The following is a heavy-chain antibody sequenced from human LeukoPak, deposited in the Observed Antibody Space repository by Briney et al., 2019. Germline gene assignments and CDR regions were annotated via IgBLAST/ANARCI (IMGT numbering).Heavy chain of an antibody. CDR3: VRVAVARYADY. J-gene: IGHJ4*02. D-gene: IGHD6-19*01. V-gene: IGHV3-21*01. CDR1: GFTFSSYS. CDR2: ISGTSDYV. Sequence: GGSLRLSCAASGFTFSSYSINWVRQAPGKGLEWDSSISGTSDYVFHADSVKGRFTIYRDNPKNLVYLQMNSLRGEDTAVYYCVRVAVARYADYWGQGTLVTVSS.